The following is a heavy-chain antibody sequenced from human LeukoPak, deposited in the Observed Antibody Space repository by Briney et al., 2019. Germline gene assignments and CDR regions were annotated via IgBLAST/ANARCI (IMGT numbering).Heavy chain of an antibody. J-gene: IGHJ5*02. CDR2: ISYDGSNK. V-gene: IGHV3-30*18. CDR1: GFTFSSYG. CDR3: AKDQDYCSGGSCYSLST. D-gene: IGHD2-15*01. Sequence: PGRSLRLSCAASGFTFSSYGMHWVRQAPGKGLEWVAVISYDGSNKYYADSVKGRFTISRDNSKNPLYLQMNSLRAEDTAVYYCAKDQDYCSGGSCYSLSTWGQGTLVTVSS.